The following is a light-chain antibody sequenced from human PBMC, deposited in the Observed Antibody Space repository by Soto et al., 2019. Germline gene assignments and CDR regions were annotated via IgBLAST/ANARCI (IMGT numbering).Light chain of an antibody. Sequence: DVVMTQSPDSLVVSLGERATIRCKSSQTVLYSSNNKNYLAWYQQSPGQPPKLLIYWASTRESGVPDRFSGSGSETDFTLTISSLQAEDVAVYYCQQYYITPPTFGQGTKVEIK. CDR2: WAS. J-gene: IGKJ1*01. V-gene: IGKV4-1*01. CDR3: QQYYITPPT. CDR1: QTVLYSSNNKNY.